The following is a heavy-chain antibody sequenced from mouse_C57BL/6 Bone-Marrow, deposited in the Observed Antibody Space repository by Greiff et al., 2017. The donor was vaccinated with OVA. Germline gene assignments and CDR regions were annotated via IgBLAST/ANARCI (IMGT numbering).Heavy chain of an antibody. CDR2: IDPETGGT. D-gene: IGHD1-1*01. V-gene: IGHV1-15*01. CDR3: TTVKATRIAY. Sequence: VQLQQSGAELVRPGASVTLSCKASGYTFTDYEMHWVKQTPVHGLEWIGAIDPETGGTAYNQKFKGKAILTADKSSSTAYMELRSLTSEDSAVYYCTTVKATRIAYWGQGTLVTVSA. CDR1: GYTFTDYE. J-gene: IGHJ3*01.